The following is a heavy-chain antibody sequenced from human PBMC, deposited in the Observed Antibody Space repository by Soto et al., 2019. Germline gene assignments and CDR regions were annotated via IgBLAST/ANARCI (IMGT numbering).Heavy chain of an antibody. Sequence: ASVKVSCKASGYTFTSYAMHWVRQAPGQRLEWMGWINAGNGNTKYSQKFQGRVTITRDTSASTAYMELSSLRSEDTAVYYCARGRGYRMGWFDPWGQGTLVTVSS. J-gene: IGHJ5*02. CDR1: GYTFTSYA. CDR2: INAGNGNT. CDR3: ARGRGYRMGWFDP. V-gene: IGHV1-3*01. D-gene: IGHD5-18*01.